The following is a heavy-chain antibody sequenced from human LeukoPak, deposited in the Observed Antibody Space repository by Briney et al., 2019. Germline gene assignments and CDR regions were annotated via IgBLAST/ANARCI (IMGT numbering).Heavy chain of an antibody. D-gene: IGHD3-3*01. J-gene: IGHJ5*02. CDR2: MNPNSGNT. Sequence: ASVKVSCEASGYTFTSYDINWVRQATGQGLEWMGWMNPNSGNTGYAQKFQGRVTMTRNTSISTAYMELSSLRSEDTAVYYCARGRSIFGVVMDYNWFDPWGQGTLVTVSS. CDR1: GYTFTSYD. V-gene: IGHV1-8*01. CDR3: ARGRSIFGVVMDYNWFDP.